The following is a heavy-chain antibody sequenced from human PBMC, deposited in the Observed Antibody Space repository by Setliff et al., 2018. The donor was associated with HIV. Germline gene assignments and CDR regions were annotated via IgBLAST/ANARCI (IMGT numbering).Heavy chain of an antibody. V-gene: IGHV4-39*01. D-gene: IGHD5-18*01. Sequence: SETLSLTCTVSGGSISNGNYYWAWIRQSRGKGLEWIGSGVKSGRSYYNPSLKSRVTVSVDTSTNHLSLRLTSVTAADTAVYYCARQTSYDRGYSYCFDEWGDGTLVTVSS. J-gene: IGHJ4*01. CDR2: GVKSGRS. CDR3: ARQTSYDRGYSYCFDE. CDR1: GGSISNGNYY.